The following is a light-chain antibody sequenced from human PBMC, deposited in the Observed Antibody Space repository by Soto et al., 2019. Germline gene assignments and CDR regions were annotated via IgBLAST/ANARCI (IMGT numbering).Light chain of an antibody. V-gene: IGKV1-5*03. CDR2: EAS. CDR3: QQYHSSPYT. Sequence: DIRMTQSPSTLSASVGDRVTITCRASQSIDSWLAWYQQKPGKAPNLLIYEASTVQSGVASRFSGSGSGTEFSLTICRLQPDDFATYYCQQYHSSPYTFGQGTRLEIK. CDR1: QSIDSW. J-gene: IGKJ2*01.